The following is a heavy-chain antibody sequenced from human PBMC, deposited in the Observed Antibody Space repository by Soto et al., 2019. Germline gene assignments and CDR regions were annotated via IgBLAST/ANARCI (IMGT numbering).Heavy chain of an antibody. Sequence: ETLSLTCAVYGGSFSGYYWSWIRQPPGKGLEWIGEINHSGSTNYNPSLKSRVTISVDTSKNQFSLKLSSVTAADTAVYYCARGQLRFLEWLSKWFDPWGQGTLVTVSS. CDR1: GGSFSGYY. D-gene: IGHD3-3*01. CDR3: ARGQLRFLEWLSKWFDP. V-gene: IGHV4-34*01. CDR2: INHSGST. J-gene: IGHJ5*02.